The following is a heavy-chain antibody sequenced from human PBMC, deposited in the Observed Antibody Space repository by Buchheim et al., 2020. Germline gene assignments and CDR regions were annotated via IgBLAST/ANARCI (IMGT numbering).Heavy chain of an antibody. Sequence: QVQLQESGPGLVKPSQTLSLTCTVSGGPISSGGYYWSWIRQPPAKGLEWIGYIYYSGSTYYNPSLKSRVTISADPSTHQSSLKLSSVTAADTAVYYCAREDCSSTSCYSMDVWGQGTT. CDR3: AREDCSSTSCYSMDV. CDR1: GGPISSGGYY. D-gene: IGHD2-2*01. V-gene: IGHV4-31*03. CDR2: IYYSGST. J-gene: IGHJ6*02.